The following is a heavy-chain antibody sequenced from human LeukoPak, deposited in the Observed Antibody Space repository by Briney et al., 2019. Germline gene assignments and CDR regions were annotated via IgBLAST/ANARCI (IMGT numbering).Heavy chain of an antibody. Sequence: GGSLRLSCAASGFTFSSYGMYRVRQAPGRGLERVAVISYDGSNKYYADSVKGRFTISRDNSKNTLYLQMNSLRAEDTAVYYCAKDGGATTFRWFDPWGQATLVTVSS. D-gene: IGHD1-26*01. CDR3: AKDGGATTFRWFDP. CDR2: ISYDGSNK. J-gene: IGHJ5*02. V-gene: IGHV3-30*18. CDR1: GFTFSSYG.